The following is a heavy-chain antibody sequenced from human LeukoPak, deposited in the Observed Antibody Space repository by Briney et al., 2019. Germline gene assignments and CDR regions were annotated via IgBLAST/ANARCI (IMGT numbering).Heavy chain of an antibody. CDR1: GGSFSGYY. J-gene: IGHJ4*02. Sequence: PSETLSLTCAVYGGSFSGYYWSWIRQPPGKGLEWIGEINHSGSTNYNPSLKSRVTISVDTSKNQFSLKLSSVTAADTAVYYCARVGGVVVAAYYFDYWGQGTLVTVSS. CDR3: ARVGGVVVAAYYFDY. CDR2: INHSGST. D-gene: IGHD2-15*01. V-gene: IGHV4-34*01.